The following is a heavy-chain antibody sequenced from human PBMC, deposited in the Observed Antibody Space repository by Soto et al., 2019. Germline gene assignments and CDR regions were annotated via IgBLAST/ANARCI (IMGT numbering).Heavy chain of an antibody. CDR3: AKGWNSWSGYSHH. CDR1: GFTFSDYV. J-gene: IGHJ4*02. V-gene: IGHV3-23*01. CDR2: ISATAVSS. Sequence: EVQLLESGGGLVQPGGSLRLSRAASGFTFSDYVMSWVRQAPGKGLEWVSGISATAVSSYSADSVKGRFTISRDNSQNTLYLQMNSLTAEDTAVYYCAKGWNSWSGYSHHWGQGTLVTVSS. D-gene: IGHD3-3*01.